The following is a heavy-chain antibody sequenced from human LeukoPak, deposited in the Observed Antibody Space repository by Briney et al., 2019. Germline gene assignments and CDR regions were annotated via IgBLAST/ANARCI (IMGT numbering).Heavy chain of an antibody. V-gene: IGHV3-48*03. J-gene: IGHJ4*02. CDR2: ISSSGSTI. CDR1: GFTFSSYE. D-gene: IGHD3-10*01. Sequence: GGSLRLSCAASGFTFSSYEMNWVRRAPGKGLEWVSYISSSGSTIYYADSVKGRFTISRDNAKNSLYLQMNSLRAEDTAVYYCAKDPSYYGSTSNNDYWGQGTLVTVSS. CDR3: AKDPSYYGSTSNNDY.